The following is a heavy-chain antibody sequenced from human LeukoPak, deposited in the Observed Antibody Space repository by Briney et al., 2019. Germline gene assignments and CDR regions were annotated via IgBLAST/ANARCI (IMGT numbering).Heavy chain of an antibody. CDR3: ARDRGYDYFGGSYLSLDY. J-gene: IGHJ4*02. D-gene: IGHD3-16*02. CDR1: GFTFSSYS. Sequence: GGSLRLSCAASGFTFSSYSMNWVRQAPGKGLEWVSSISSSSSYIYYADSVKGRFTISRDNAKNSLYLQMNSLRAEDTAVYYCARDRGYDYFGGSYLSLDYGGQGTLVPSPQ. V-gene: IGHV3-21*01. CDR2: ISSSSSYI.